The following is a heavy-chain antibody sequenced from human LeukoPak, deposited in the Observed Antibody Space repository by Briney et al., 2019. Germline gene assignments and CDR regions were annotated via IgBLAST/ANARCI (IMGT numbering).Heavy chain of an antibody. CDR1: GFTFSSYS. CDR3: ARGSGSSFLGYGMDV. V-gene: IGHV3-48*04. CDR2: ISSSSSTI. D-gene: IGHD1-26*01. Sequence: GGSLRLSCAASGFTFSSYSMNWVRQAPGKGLEWVSYISSSSSTIYYADSVKGRFTISRDNAKNSLYLQMNSLRAEDTAVYYCARGSGSSFLGYGMDVWGQGTTVTVSS. J-gene: IGHJ6*02.